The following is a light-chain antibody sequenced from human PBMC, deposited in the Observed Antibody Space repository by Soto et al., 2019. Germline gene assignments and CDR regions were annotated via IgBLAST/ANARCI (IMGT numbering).Light chain of an antibody. Sequence: EIVLTQSPATLSLSPGERATLSCRASQSVSNYLGWYQQKPGQAPRLLIYDASNRATAIPARFSGSGSGTGFTLTISSLEPEDFAVYYCQTGGTFGQGTRLEIK. CDR2: DAS. V-gene: IGKV3-11*01. CDR3: QTGGT. J-gene: IGKJ5*01. CDR1: QSVSNY.